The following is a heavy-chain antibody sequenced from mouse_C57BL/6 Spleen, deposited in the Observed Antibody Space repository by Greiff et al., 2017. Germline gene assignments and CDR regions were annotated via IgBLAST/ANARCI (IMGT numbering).Heavy chain of an antibody. Sequence: VKLLASVPGLVQPSQSLSITFTVPGFSLTSSGVHWVRPSPGKGLEWLGVLWSGGSTDYNAAFISRLSISKDNSKSQVFFKMNSLQADDTAIYYCARDPNYDYWGQGTTLTVSS. V-gene: IGHV2-2*01. J-gene: IGHJ2*01. D-gene: IGHD2-1*01. CDR2: LWSGGST. CDR1: GFSLTSSG. CDR3: ARDPNYDY.